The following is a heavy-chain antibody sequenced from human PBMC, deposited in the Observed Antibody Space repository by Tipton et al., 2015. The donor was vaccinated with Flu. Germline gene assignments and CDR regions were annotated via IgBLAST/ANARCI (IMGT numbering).Heavy chain of an antibody. V-gene: IGHV4-59*08. J-gene: IGHJ5*02. Sequence: TLSLTCTVSGGSTSSYYWSWIRQPPGKGLEWIGYIYYSGSTNYNPSLKSRVTISVDTSKNQFSLKLSSVTAADTAVYYCARQRIAAAGRGNWFDPWGQGTLVTVSS. D-gene: IGHD6-13*01. CDR2: IYYSGST. CDR1: GGSTSSYY. CDR3: ARQRIAAAGRGNWFDP.